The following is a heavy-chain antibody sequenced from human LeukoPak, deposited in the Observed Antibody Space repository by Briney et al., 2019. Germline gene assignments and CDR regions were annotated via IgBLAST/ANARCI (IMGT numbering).Heavy chain of an antibody. CDR2: LSSSGTI. Sequence: GGSLRLSCSAPGFVSSTWSVNWVRQAPGKGLECVSHLSSSGTIFYADSVKGRFTISRDNGSNSLSLQMNSLRVEDTVVYYSARGGGSRVDDAFDLWGQGTMVTVSS. CDR3: ARGGGSRVDDAFDL. V-gene: IGHV3-48*01. CDR1: GFVSSTWS. J-gene: IGHJ3*01. D-gene: IGHD2-15*01.